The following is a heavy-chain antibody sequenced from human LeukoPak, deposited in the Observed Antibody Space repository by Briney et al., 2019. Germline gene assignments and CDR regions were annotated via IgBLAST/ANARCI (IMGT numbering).Heavy chain of an antibody. CDR2: ISGSGDKT. Sequence: GGSLRLSCAASGLTFSSYAMSWVRQAPGKGLEWVSGISGSGDKTYYADSVKGRFTISRDNSKNTLYLQMKSLRAEDTALYYCAKDSDVLRAVTDWGQGTLVTVSS. CDR3: AKDSDVLRAVTD. D-gene: IGHD6-19*01. V-gene: IGHV3-23*01. CDR1: GLTFSSYA. J-gene: IGHJ4*02.